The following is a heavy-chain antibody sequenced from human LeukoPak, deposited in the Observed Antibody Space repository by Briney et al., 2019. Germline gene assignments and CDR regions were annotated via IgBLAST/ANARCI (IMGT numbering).Heavy chain of an antibody. J-gene: IGHJ4*02. V-gene: IGHV3-48*03. CDR2: ISSGGSTI. CDR3: ARVRDGSQDY. D-gene: IGHD5-24*01. CDR1: GFTFSSYE. Sequence: PGGSLRLSCAASGFTFSSYEMNWVRQAPGKGLEWVSYISSGGSTIYYADSVKGRFTISRDNAKNSLYLRMNSLRAEDTAVYYCARVRDGSQDYWGQGTLVTVSS.